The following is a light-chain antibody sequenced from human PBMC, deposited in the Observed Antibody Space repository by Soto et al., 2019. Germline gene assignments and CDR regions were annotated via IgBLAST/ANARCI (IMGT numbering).Light chain of an antibody. CDR2: GAS. CDR1: QSVSSS. CDR3: QQYNNWPYT. J-gene: IGKJ2*01. Sequence: EIVMTQSSATLSVSPGERATLSCRASQSVSSSFAWYQQKPGQAPRLLIFGASARATGIPARFSGSGSGTEFTLTISSLRSEDFAVYFCQQYNNWPYTFGQGTKLEIK. V-gene: IGKV3-15*01.